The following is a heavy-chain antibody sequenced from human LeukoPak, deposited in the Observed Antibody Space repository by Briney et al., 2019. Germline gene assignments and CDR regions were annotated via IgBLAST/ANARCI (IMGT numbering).Heavy chain of an antibody. D-gene: IGHD6-19*01. Sequence: PGGSLRLSCAASGLSFSSYAMSWVRQSPGKGLEWVSAISGSGGSTYYADSVKGRFTISRDKSKNTLYLQMNSLRAEDTAVYYCAKFSRDIEVAGRDFDYWGQGTLVTVSS. V-gene: IGHV3-23*01. CDR1: GLSFSSYA. CDR3: AKFSRDIEVAGRDFDY. CDR2: ISGSGGST. J-gene: IGHJ4*02.